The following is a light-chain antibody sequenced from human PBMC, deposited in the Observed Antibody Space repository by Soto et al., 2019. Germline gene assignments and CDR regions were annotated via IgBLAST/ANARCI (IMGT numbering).Light chain of an antibody. CDR1: SSDVGAYNY. CDR2: DVT. Sequence: QSVLTQPASVSGSPGQSIAISCTGTSSDVGAYNYVSWYQQHPGKVPKPVIYDVTNRPSGVSDRFSGSKSGNTASLTISGLQAEDEADYSCSSYTCNTTPYVFGTGTKVTVL. CDR3: SSYTCNTTPYV. J-gene: IGLJ1*01. V-gene: IGLV2-14*01.